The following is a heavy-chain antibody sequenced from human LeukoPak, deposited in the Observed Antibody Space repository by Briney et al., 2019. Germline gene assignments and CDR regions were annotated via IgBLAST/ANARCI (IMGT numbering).Heavy chain of an antibody. D-gene: IGHD6-13*01. CDR3: ARDGSSGGYFDY. Sequence: GGPLRLSCAASGFTFSSYAMHWVRQAPGKGLEWVAVISYDGSNKYYADSVKGRFTISRDNSKNTLYLQMNSLRAEDTAAYYCARDGSSGGYFDYWGQGTLVTVSS. CDR2: ISYDGSNK. V-gene: IGHV3-30*01. J-gene: IGHJ4*02. CDR1: GFTFSSYA.